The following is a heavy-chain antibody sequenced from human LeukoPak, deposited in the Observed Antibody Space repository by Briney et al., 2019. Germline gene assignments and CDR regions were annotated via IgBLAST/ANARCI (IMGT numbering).Heavy chain of an antibody. CDR2: VFYSGST. V-gene: IGHV4-39*01. J-gene: IGHJ4*02. CDR1: GGSISSSSYY. D-gene: IGHD6-13*01. CDR3: ARQLDIAAAYFDY. Sequence: PSETLSLTCTVSGGSISSSSYYWGWIRQPPGKGLGWIGSVFYSGSTYYNPSLKSRVTISVDTSKNQFSLRLISVTAADTAVFYCARQLDIAAAYFDYWGLGILVTVSS.